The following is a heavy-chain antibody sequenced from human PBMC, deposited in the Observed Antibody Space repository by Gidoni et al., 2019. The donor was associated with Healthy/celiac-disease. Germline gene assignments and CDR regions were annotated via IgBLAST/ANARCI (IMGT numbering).Heavy chain of an antibody. CDR2: IYSGGST. Sequence: AASGFTVSSNYMSWVRQAPGKGLEWVSVIYSGGSTYYADSVKGRFTISRDNSKNTLYLQMNSLRAEDTAVYYCARDGRAVAGTFDYWGQGTLVTVSS. J-gene: IGHJ4*02. CDR3: ARDGRAVAGTFDY. V-gene: IGHV3-66*01. D-gene: IGHD6-19*01. CDR1: GFTVSSNY.